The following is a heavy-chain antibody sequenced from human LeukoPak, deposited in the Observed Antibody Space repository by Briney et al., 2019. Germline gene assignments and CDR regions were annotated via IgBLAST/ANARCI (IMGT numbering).Heavy chain of an antibody. CDR1: GFASSSYA. CDR2: ITGSGDST. D-gene: IGHD4-17*01. V-gene: IGHV3-23*01. J-gene: IGHJ4*02. Sequence: PGGSLRLSCAASGFASSSYAMHWVRQAPGKGLEWVSTITGSGDSTYYADSVKGRFTISRDNSKNTLYLQMSSLRAEDTALYYCAKPSFGLYGGYDYWGQGTLVTVSS. CDR3: AKPSFGLYGGYDY.